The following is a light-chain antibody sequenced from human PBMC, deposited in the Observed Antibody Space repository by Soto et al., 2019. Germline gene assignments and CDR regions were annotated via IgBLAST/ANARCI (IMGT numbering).Light chain of an antibody. J-gene: IGKJ5*01. CDR3: QQRRSWQVT. V-gene: IGKV3-11*01. Sequence: EIVLTQSPSTLSLSPGERATLSCRASQSVSYYLAWYQQRPGQAPRLLIYDASTRATGIPARFSGSGSGTDFTLTISSLEPEDFAVYYCQQRRSWQVTFGQGTRL. CDR2: DAS. CDR1: QSVSYY.